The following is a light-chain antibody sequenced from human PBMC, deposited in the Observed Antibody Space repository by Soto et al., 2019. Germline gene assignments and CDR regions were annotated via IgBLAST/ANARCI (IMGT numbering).Light chain of an antibody. V-gene: IGLV4-69*01. CDR2: LNSDGSH. CDR3: QTWGSGTVV. CDR1: SGHSNYA. J-gene: IGLJ2*01. Sequence: QLVLTQSPSASASLGASVKLTCTLSSGHSNYAIAWHQQQSEKGPRYLMKLNSDGSHSKGDGIPDRFSGSSSGAGRYLTISSLQSEDEADYYCQTWGSGTVVFGGGTKLTVL.